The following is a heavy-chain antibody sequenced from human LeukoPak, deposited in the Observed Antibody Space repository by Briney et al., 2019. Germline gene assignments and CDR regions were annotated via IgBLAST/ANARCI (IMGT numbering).Heavy chain of an antibody. D-gene: IGHD1-26*01. Sequence: PGRSLRLSCTASGFTSGDYDLSWVRQAPGKGLVWVSRIKSDGSTTGYADSVKGRFTISRDNAKNTLYLQMNSLRAEDTAVYYCARGGSPPEALGDAFDIWGQGTMVTVSS. V-gene: IGHV3-74*01. CDR2: IKSDGSTT. CDR1: GFTSGDYD. J-gene: IGHJ3*02. CDR3: ARGGSPPEALGDAFDI.